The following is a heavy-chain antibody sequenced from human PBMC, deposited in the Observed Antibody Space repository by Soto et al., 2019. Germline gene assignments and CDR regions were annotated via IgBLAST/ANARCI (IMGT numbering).Heavy chain of an antibody. D-gene: IGHD3-16*01. CDR1: GGSISSGDYY. CDR3: ARGWGQHRPGPYYFDY. CDR2: IYYSGST. Sequence: PSETLSLTCTVSGGSISSGDYYWSWIRQPPGKGLEWIGYIYYSGSTYYNPSLKSRVTISVDTSKNQFSLKLSSVTAADTAVYYCARGWGQHRPGPYYFDYWGRGTLVTVSS. V-gene: IGHV4-30-4*01. J-gene: IGHJ4*02.